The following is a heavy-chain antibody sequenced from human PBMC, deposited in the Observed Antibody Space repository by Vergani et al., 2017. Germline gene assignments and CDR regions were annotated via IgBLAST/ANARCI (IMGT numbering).Heavy chain of an antibody. Sequence: EVMLVQSGAEVKKPGESLKISCKYSESSFTSNQIAWVRQMSGKGLHWMGNINPIDSKIGYSPSFEGQFIMSVDKSITTAYLKWRSLKASDTAIYYCTRHVPCGDGACLHFDHWGQGTQVTVSS. D-gene: IGHD2-21*01. CDR3: TRHVPCGDGACLHFDH. CDR2: INPIDSKI. V-gene: IGHV5-51*01. J-gene: IGHJ4*02. CDR1: ESSFTSNQ.